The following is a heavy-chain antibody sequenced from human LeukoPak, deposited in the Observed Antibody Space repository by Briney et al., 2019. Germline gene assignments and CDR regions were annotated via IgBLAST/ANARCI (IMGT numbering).Heavy chain of an antibody. Sequence: GGSLRLSCAASGFTFSSYGMHWVRQAPGKGLEWVAVIWYDRSNKYYADSVKGRFTISRDNSKNTLYLQMISLRAEDTAVYYCAKLAVSGTYSSDYWGQGTLVTVSS. D-gene: IGHD3-10*01. CDR1: GFTFSSYG. V-gene: IGHV3-33*06. J-gene: IGHJ4*02. CDR2: IWYDRSNK. CDR3: AKLAVSGTYSSDY.